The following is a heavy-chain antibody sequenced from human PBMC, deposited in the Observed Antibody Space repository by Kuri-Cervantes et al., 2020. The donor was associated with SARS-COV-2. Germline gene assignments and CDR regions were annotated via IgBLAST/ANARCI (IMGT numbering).Heavy chain of an antibody. J-gene: IGHJ4*02. V-gene: IGHV1-46*01. CDR2: INPSGGST. D-gene: IGHD5-12*01. Sequence: ASVKVSCKASGYTFTSYYMHWVRQAPGQGLEWMGIINPSGGSTSYAQKFQGGVTMTRDTSTSTVYMELSRLRSDDTAVYYCARDSRWLREFDYWGQGTLVTVSS. CDR3: ARDSRWLREFDY. CDR1: GYTFTSYY.